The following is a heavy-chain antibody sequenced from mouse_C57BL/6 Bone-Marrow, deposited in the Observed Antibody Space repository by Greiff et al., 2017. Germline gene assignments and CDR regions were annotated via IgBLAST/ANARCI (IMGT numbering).Heavy chain of an antibody. V-gene: IGHV5-4*03. J-gene: IGHJ2*03. CDR1: GFTFSSYA. Sequence: EVKLMESGGGLVKPGGSLKLSCAASGFTFSSYAMSWVRQTPEKRLEWVATISDGGSYTYYPDNVKGRFTISRDNAKNKLYLQMSHLKSEDTAMYYCARGGYFDYWCRGKGLTVTS. CDR3: ARGGYFDY. D-gene: IGHD1-1*02. CDR2: ISDGGSYT.